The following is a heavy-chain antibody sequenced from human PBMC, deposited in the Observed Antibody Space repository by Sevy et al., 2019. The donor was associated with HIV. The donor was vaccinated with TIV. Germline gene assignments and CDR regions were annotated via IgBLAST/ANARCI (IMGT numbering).Heavy chain of an antibody. D-gene: IGHD3-10*01. CDR2: IYYTGST. CDR3: ARAPGAVREAGPYSFDD. Sequence: SETLSLTCTVSGGSISTYYWSWIRQPPGKGLEYIGYIYYTGSTNYNPSLKSRVTISVDTSKNQFSLKLRSVTAVDTAVYSCARAPGAVREAGPYSFDDWGQGTLVTVSS. J-gene: IGHJ4*02. CDR1: GGSISTYY. V-gene: IGHV4-59*01.